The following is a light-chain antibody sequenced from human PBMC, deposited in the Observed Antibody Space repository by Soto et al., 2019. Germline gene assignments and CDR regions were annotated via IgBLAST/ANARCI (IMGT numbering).Light chain of an antibody. J-gene: IGKJ1*01. CDR3: QQRSNWPPT. Sequence: TQSPSTLSASVGDRVTITCRASQSVSSYLAWYQQKPGQAPRLLIYDASNRATGIPARFSGSGSGTDFTLTISSLEPEDFAVYYCQQRSNWPPTFGQGTKVDIK. V-gene: IGKV3-11*01. CDR1: QSVSSY. CDR2: DAS.